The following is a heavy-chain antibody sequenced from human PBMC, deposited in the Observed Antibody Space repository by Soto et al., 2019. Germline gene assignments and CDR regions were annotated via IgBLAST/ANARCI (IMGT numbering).Heavy chain of an antibody. CDR2: INAGNGNT. Sequence: ASVKVSCKASGYTFTNYAMHWVRQAPGQRLEWMGWINAGNGNTKYSQKFQGRVTITRDTSASTAYMELSSLRSEDTAVYYCARRSVLVPAAETPYYYGMDVWGQGTTVTVSS. D-gene: IGHD2-2*01. V-gene: IGHV1-3*01. CDR3: ARRSVLVPAAETPYYYGMDV. J-gene: IGHJ6*02. CDR1: GYTFTNYA.